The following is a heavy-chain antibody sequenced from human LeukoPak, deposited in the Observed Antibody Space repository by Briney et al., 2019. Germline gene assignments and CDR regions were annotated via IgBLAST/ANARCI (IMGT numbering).Heavy chain of an antibody. Sequence: GGSLRLSCAASGFTFSSYAMSWVRQAPGKGLEWVSAISGSGGSTYYADSVKGRFTISRDNSKNTLYLQMNSLRAEDTAVYYCAKDGPRGPGYYYYYMDVWGKGTTVTVSS. V-gene: IGHV3-23*01. CDR3: AKDGPRGPGYYYYYMDV. J-gene: IGHJ6*03. CDR1: GFTFSSYA. CDR2: ISGSGGST.